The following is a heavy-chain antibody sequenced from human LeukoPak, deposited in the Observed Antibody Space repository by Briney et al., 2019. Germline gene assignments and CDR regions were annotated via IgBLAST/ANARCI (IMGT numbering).Heavy chain of an antibody. CDR3: ARGISDYGDYFDY. V-gene: IGHV4-31*03. CDR2: IYYSGST. J-gene: IGHJ4*02. D-gene: IGHD4-17*01. Sequence: SQTLSLTCTVSGGSICSGGYYWSWIRQHPGKGLEWIGYIYYSGSTYYNPSLKSRVTISVDTSKNQFSLKLSSVTAADTAVYYCARGISDYGDYFDYWGQGTLVTVSS. CDR1: GGSICSGGYY.